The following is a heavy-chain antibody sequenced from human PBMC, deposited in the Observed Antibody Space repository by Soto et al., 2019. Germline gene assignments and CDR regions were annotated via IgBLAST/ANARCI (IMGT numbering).Heavy chain of an antibody. CDR1: GFTFSSYA. CDR3: AKDLSGSGFFDY. Sequence: GSLRLSCAASGFTFSSYAMSWVRQAPGKGLEWVSAISGSGGSTYYADSVKGRFTISRDNSKNTLYLQMNSLRAEDTAVYYCAKDLSGSGFFDYWGQGTLVTVSS. V-gene: IGHV3-23*01. CDR2: ISGSGGST. J-gene: IGHJ4*02. D-gene: IGHD3-10*01.